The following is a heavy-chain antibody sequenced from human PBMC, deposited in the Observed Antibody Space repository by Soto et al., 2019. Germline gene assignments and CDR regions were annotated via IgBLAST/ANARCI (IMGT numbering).Heavy chain of an antibody. Sequence: ASVKVSYKASGYTFTSYYMHWVRQAPGQGLEWMGIINPSGGSTSYAQKFQGRVTMTRDTSTSTVYMELSSLRSEDTAVYYCARDGSYCGGDCYQTFYYYYGMDVWGQGTTVTVSS. V-gene: IGHV1-46*01. D-gene: IGHD2-21*02. CDR2: INPSGGST. CDR3: ARDGSYCGGDCYQTFYYYYGMDV. CDR1: GYTFTSYY. J-gene: IGHJ6*02.